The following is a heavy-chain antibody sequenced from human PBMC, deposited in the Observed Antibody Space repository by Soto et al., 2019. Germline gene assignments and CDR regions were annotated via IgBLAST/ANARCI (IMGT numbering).Heavy chain of an antibody. Sequence: QVQLVESGGGVVQPGRSLRLSCAASGFTFSSYGMHWVRQAPGKGLEWVAVIWYDGSNKYYADSVKGRFTISRNNSKNTLYLQMNSLRAEDTAVYYCARGLVRGVLGYFDYWGQGTLVTVSS. V-gene: IGHV3-33*01. CDR2: IWYDGSNK. CDR1: GFTFSSYG. D-gene: IGHD3-10*01. CDR3: ARGLVRGVLGYFDY. J-gene: IGHJ4*02.